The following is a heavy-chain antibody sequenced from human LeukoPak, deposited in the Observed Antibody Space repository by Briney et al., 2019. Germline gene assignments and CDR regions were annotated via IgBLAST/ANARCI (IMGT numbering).Heavy chain of an antibody. D-gene: IGHD3-22*01. CDR1: GFTFSGYY. Sequence: GGSLRLSCAASGFTFSGYYRHWFRQPPGKGLVWLSRINSDGSDITYADSVKGRFTISRDNAKNTLYLQINSLKVEDTALYYCARMADYDSSGYYSYLPHWGQGTLVIVSS. V-gene: IGHV3-74*01. CDR3: ARMADYDSSGYYSYLPH. J-gene: IGHJ1*01. CDR2: INSDGSDI.